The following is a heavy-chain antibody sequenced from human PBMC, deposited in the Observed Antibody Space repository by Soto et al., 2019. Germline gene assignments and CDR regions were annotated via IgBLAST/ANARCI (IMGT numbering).Heavy chain of an antibody. Sequence: GGSLRLSCAASGITFSGYAMHWVRQAPGKGLEWVALISYDGSNKYYADSVKGRITISRDTSKNTLYLQMNSLRAEDTAVYYCARDGGVKRYFDYWGQGTLVTVSS. D-gene: IGHD3-9*01. CDR1: GITFSGYA. V-gene: IGHV3-30-3*01. CDR3: ARDGGVKRYFDY. J-gene: IGHJ4*02. CDR2: ISYDGSNK.